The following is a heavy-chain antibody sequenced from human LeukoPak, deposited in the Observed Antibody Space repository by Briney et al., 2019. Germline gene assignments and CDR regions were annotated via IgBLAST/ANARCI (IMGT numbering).Heavy chain of an antibody. CDR1: GFTFSVHA. J-gene: IGHJ4*02. V-gene: IGHV3-23*01. Sequence: GGSLRLSCAASGFTFSVHAMSWVRQAPGKGLEWVSTISSSGGSTYYADSVKGRFTISRDNSKNTVFLQMNSLRAEDTAVYYCAKRDLGYWGQGTLVTVSS. CDR3: AKRDLGY. CDR2: ISSSGGST.